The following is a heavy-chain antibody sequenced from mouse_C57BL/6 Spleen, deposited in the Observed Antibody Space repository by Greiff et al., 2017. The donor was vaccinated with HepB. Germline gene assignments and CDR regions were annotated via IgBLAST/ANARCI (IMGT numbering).Heavy chain of an antibody. Sequence: EVMLVESGGDLVKPGGSLKLSCAASGFTFSSYGMSWVRQTPDKRLEWVATISSGGSYTYYPDSVKGRFTISRDNAKNTLYLQMSSLKSEDTAMYYCARHPDSSGPHAMDYWGQGTSVTVSS. J-gene: IGHJ4*01. D-gene: IGHD3-2*02. CDR3: ARHPDSSGPHAMDY. V-gene: IGHV5-6*02. CDR1: GFTFSSYG. CDR2: ISSGGSYT.